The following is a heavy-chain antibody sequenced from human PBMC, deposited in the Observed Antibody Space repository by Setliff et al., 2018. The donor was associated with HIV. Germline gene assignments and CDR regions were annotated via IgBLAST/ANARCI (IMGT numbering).Heavy chain of an antibody. J-gene: IGHJ4*02. D-gene: IGHD4-17*01. V-gene: IGHV4-4*07. CDR3: ARDPSDRYGHFDY. CDR1: GGSLSSYH. CDR2: FTNRGST. Sequence: SETLSLTCTVSGGSLSSYHWGWFRQPAGKGLEWIGRFTNRGSTDYNPSLKSRVTISIDRSRNQFSLKLSAVTAADTAVYFCARDPSDRYGHFDYWGQGALVTVSS.